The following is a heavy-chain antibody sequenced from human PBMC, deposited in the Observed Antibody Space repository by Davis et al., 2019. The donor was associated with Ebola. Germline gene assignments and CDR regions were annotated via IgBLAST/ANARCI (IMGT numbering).Heavy chain of an antibody. CDR2: IYSGGST. CDR1: GFTVSSNY. CDR3: ARDSPYYDFWSGYYRD. V-gene: IGHV3-53*01. Sequence: PGGSLRLSCAASGFTVSSNYMSWVRQAPGKGLEWVSVIYSGGSTYYAGSVKGRFTISRDNSKNTLYLQMNSLRAEDTAVYYCARDSPYYDFWSGYYRDWGQGTLVTVSS. J-gene: IGHJ4*02. D-gene: IGHD3-3*01.